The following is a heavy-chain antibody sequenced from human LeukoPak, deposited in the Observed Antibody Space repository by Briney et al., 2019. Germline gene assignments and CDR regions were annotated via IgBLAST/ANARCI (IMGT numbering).Heavy chain of an antibody. CDR2: ITPFNGNT. Sequence: GASVKVSCKASGYTFTYRYLHWVRQAPGQALEWMGWITPFNGNTNYAQKFQDRVTMTTDTSTSTAYMELRSLRSDDTAVYYCARDPLPPVGPPRDYWGQGTLVTVSS. J-gene: IGHJ4*02. CDR1: GYTFTYRY. D-gene: IGHD2-15*01. CDR3: ARDPLPPVGPPRDY. V-gene: IGHV1-45*02.